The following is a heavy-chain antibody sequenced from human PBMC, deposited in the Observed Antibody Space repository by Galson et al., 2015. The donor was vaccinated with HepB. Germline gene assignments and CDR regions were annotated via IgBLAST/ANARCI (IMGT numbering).Heavy chain of an antibody. CDR2: IYPGDSDT. CDR1: GYSFTSYW. D-gene: IGHD2-2*01. Sequence: QSGAEVKKPGESLKISCKGSGYSFTSYWIGWVRQMPGKGLEWMGIIYPGDSDTRCSPSFQGQVTISADKSISTAYLQWSSLKASDTAMYYCARLRYCSSTSCPDWYFDLWGRGTLVTVSS. V-gene: IGHV5-51*03. J-gene: IGHJ2*01. CDR3: ARLRYCSSTSCPDWYFDL.